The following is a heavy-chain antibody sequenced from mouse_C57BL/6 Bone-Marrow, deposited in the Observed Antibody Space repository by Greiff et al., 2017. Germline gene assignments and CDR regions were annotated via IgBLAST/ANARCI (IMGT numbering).Heavy chain of an antibody. D-gene: IGHD4-1*01. Sequence: QVQLQQPGAELVRPGSSVKLSCKASGYTFTSYWMRWVKQRPIQGLEWIGNIDPSDSETHYNQKFKDKATLTVDKSSSTAYMQLSSLTSEDSAVYYCARLLGRAMDYWGQGTSVTVSS. CDR3: ARLLGRAMDY. J-gene: IGHJ4*01. CDR1: GYTFTSYW. CDR2: IDPSDSET. V-gene: IGHV1-52*01.